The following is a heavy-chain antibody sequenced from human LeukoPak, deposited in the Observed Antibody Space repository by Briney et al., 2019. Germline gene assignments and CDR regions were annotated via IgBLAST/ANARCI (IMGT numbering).Heavy chain of an antibody. CDR2: IYPGDSDT. J-gene: IGHJ3*02. CDR3: ARQSEYRASGAFDI. V-gene: IGHV5-51*01. D-gene: IGHD5-18*01. CDR1: GYSFTNYW. Sequence: GESLKISCKGSGYSFTNYWIGWVRQMPGKGLEWMGIIYPGDSDTRYSPSFQGQVTISADKSISTAYLQWSSLKASDTAIYYCARQSEYRASGAFDIWGQGTMVTVSS.